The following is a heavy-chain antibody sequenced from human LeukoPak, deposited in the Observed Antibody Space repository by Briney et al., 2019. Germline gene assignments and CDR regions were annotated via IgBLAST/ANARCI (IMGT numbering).Heavy chain of an antibody. V-gene: IGHV1-46*01. Sequence: ASVKVSCKASGYTFTSYYMHWVRQAPGQGLEWMGIINPSGGSTSYAQKFQGRVTMTRDMSTSTVYMELSSLRSEDTAVYYCAGGTERDGSGWYIPEKWGQGTPVTVSS. CDR2: INPSGGST. D-gene: IGHD6-19*01. J-gene: IGHJ4*02. CDR3: AGGTERDGSGWYIPEK. CDR1: GYTFTSYY.